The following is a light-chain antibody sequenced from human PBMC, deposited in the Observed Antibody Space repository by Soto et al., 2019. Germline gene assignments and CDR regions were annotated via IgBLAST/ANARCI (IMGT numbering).Light chain of an antibody. Sequence: EIVLTQSPGTLSLSPGERATLSCRASQSVSSSYLAWYQQKPGQAPRLLIYGASSRATGIPDRFSGSGSGTDFTLTICRLEPEDFAVYYCQQYGSSQFTFGPGTKVDIK. CDR1: QSVSSSY. V-gene: IGKV3-20*01. CDR2: GAS. J-gene: IGKJ3*01. CDR3: QQYGSSQFT.